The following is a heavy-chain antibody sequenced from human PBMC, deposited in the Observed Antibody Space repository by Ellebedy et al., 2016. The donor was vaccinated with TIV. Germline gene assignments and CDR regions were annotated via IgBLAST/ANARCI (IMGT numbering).Heavy chain of an antibody. J-gene: IGHJ3*01. CDR2: ISWNSAYM. D-gene: IGHD4-17*01. CDR3: AKDRYGDYRVGPDF. V-gene: IGHV3-9*01. CDR1: GFTFDDYG. Sequence: SLKISXAASGFTFDDYGMHWVRQPPGKGLEWVSGISWNSAYMGYADSVKGRFTISRDNAKNSVYLQMNSLRAEDTALYYCAKDRYGDYRVGPDFWGQGTMVIVSS.